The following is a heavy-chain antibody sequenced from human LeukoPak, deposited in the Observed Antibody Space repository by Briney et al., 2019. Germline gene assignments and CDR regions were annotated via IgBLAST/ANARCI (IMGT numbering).Heavy chain of an antibody. Sequence: ASVEFSCKASGYTFTGDYMHWVRQAPGQGLEWMGWINPNSGGTNYAQKLQGRVTMTTDTSTSTAYMELRSLRSDDTAVYYCARDIGIERIGGPIDYWGQGTLVTVSS. V-gene: IGHV1-2*02. J-gene: IGHJ4*02. D-gene: IGHD3-10*01. CDR1: GYTFTGDY. CDR2: INPNSGGT. CDR3: ARDIGIERIGGPIDY.